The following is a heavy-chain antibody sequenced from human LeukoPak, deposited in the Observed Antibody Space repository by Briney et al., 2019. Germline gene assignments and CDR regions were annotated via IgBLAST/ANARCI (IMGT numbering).Heavy chain of an antibody. CDR1: GYSFTSYW. D-gene: IGHD3-10*01. CDR2: IYPGDSGT. CDR3: ARLSNNYYGSGSYSFDY. Sequence: GESLKISCKGSGYSFTSYWIGWVRQMPGKGLEWMGIIYPGDSGTRYSPSFQGQVTISADKSISTAYLQWSSLKASDTAMYYCARLSNNYYGSGSYSFDYWGQGTLVTVSS. J-gene: IGHJ4*02. V-gene: IGHV5-51*01.